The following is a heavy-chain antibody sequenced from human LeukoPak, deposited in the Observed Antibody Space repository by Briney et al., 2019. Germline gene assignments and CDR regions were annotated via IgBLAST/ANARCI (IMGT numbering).Heavy chain of an antibody. D-gene: IGHD3-22*01. CDR3: ARGGCYESSGCNYVDSFLH. V-gene: IGHV3-48*03. J-gene: IGHJ4*02. CDR2: ISFSGSTI. CDR1: GFTFSSYE. Sequence: GGSLRLSCAASGFTFSSYEMNWVRQAPGKGLEWVSYISFSGSTIYYAASVRGRFTISSDNDNNSLFVQMNSLRDEDTAFYYCARGGCYESSGCNYVDSFLHWGQGTLVTVSS.